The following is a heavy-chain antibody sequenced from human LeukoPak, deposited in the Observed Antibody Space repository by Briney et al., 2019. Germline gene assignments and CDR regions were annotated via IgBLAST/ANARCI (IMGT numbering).Heavy chain of an antibody. CDR1: GFTFSSYS. CDR2: ISYDGSNK. Sequence: GGSLRLSCAASGFTFSSYSMHWVRQAPGKGLEWVAVISYDGSNKNYADSVKGRFTISRDNSKNTLYLQMNSLRAEDTAVYYCARASSIVGAAYYWGQGTLVTVSS. D-gene: IGHD1-26*01. J-gene: IGHJ4*02. V-gene: IGHV3-30*03. CDR3: ARASSIVGAAYY.